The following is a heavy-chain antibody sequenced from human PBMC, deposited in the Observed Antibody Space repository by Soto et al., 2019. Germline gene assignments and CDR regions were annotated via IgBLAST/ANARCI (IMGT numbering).Heavy chain of an antibody. CDR3: ARQLNDAVVNFDY. CDR2: IYYSGST. Sequence: QVQLQESGPGLVKPSQTLSLTCTVSGVSISSGGYYWSWIRQHPGKGLEWIGYIYYSGSTYYNPSLKSRVTISVDTSKNQFSLKLSSVTAADTAVYYCARQLNDAVVNFDYWGQGTLVTVSS. CDR1: GVSISSGGYY. D-gene: IGHD1-1*01. V-gene: IGHV4-31*03. J-gene: IGHJ4*02.